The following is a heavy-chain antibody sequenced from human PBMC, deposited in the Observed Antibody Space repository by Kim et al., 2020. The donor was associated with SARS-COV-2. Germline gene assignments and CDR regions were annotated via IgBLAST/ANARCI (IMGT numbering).Heavy chain of an antibody. D-gene: IGHD2-21*02. J-gene: IGHJ4*02. Sequence: KKYYAESVKGRFIVSRDNSTNPLYLQVNSLKAEDTAVYYCARDFTADYFDYWGQGTLVTVSS. CDR3: ARDFTADYFDY. CDR2: KK. V-gene: IGHV3-33*01.